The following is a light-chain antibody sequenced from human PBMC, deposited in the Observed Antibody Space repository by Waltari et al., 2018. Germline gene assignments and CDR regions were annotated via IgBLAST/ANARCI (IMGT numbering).Light chain of an antibody. J-gene: IGLJ3*02. Sequence: QTVVNQVQSLSVSPGGTVTPTCALSIGPISSPSSAPWYQQSPGQTPRTLVYNANIRSSVVPDRFSGSVLGNKAVLIITGAQAEDESNYYCLLYMGSGIWVYGGGTNLTVL. CDR1: IGPISSPSS. CDR2: NAN. CDR3: LLYMGSGIWV. V-gene: IGLV8-61*01.